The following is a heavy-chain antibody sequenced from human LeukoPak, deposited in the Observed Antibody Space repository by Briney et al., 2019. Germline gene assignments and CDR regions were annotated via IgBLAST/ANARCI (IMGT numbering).Heavy chain of an antibody. Sequence: GGSLRLSCAASGFTFSDYNMNWVRQAPGKGLEWVSVISSSSTYIYYADSVKGRFTISRDNAKNSLYLQMDSLRAEDTAVYYCARVSTAVSLAIDYWGQGTLVTVST. CDR2: ISSSSTYI. V-gene: IGHV3-21*06. CDR3: ARVSTAVSLAIDY. J-gene: IGHJ4*02. CDR1: GFTFSDYN. D-gene: IGHD6-13*01.